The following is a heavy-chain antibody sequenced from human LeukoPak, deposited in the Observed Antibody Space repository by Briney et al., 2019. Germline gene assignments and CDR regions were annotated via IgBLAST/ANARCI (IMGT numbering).Heavy chain of an antibody. D-gene: IGHD3-3*01. CDR2: ISSSGSTI. CDR1: GFTASRFTFSEAW. V-gene: IGHV3-11*04. Sequence: GGSLRLSCTASGFTASRFTFSEAWMSWIRQAPGKGLEWVSYISSSGSTIYYADSVKGRFTISRDNAKNSLYLQMNSLRAEDTAVYYCARAPRFLEWLLSLDYWGQGTLVTVSS. CDR3: ARAPRFLEWLLSLDY. J-gene: IGHJ4*02.